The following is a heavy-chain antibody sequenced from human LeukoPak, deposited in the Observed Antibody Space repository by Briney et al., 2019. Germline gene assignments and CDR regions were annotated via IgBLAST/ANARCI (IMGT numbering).Heavy chain of an antibody. CDR2: ISGSGGST. CDR3: AKEGYDDFWSGYYPPPGAFDI. Sequence: GGSLRLSCAASGFTFSSYAMSWVRQAPGKGLEWVSAISGSGGSTYYADSVKGRFTISRDNSKNTLYLQMNSLRAEDTAVYYCAKEGYDDFWSGYYPPPGAFDIWGRGTMVTVSS. V-gene: IGHV3-23*01. J-gene: IGHJ3*02. CDR1: GFTFSSYA. D-gene: IGHD3-3*01.